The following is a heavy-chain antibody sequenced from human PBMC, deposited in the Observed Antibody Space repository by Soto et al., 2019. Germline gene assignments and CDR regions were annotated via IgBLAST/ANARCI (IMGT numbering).Heavy chain of an antibody. D-gene: IGHD2-21*01. CDR1: SGSISSGGYS. CDR3: ARIPSP. CDR2: IYHSGNI. J-gene: IGHJ5*02. V-gene: IGHV4-30-2*01. Sequence: SETLSLTCAVSSGSISSGGYSWSWIRQPPGKGLEWIGYIYHSGNIYYNPSLKSRVTISVDRSKNQFSLKLSSVTAADTAVYYCARIPSPWGQGTLVTVSS.